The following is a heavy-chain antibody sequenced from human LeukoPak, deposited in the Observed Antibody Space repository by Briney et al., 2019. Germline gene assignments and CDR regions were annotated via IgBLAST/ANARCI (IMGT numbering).Heavy chain of an antibody. CDR3: AKEMSSSGYYDALDY. Sequence: GASLRLYCAASGFTFSSYAMSWGRQAPGKGLEWVSAISGSGGSTYYADSVKGRFTISRDNSKNTLYLQMNSLRAEDTAVYYCAKEMSSSGYYDALDYWGQGTLVTVSS. CDR1: GFTFSSYA. V-gene: IGHV3-23*01. J-gene: IGHJ4*02. CDR2: ISGSGGST. D-gene: IGHD3-22*01.